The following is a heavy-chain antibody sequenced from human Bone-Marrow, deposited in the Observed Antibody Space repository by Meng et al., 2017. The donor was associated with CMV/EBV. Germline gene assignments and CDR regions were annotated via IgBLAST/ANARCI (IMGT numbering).Heavy chain of an antibody. V-gene: IGHV1-18*01. J-gene: IGHJ4*02. Sequence: YAFINYGITWVRQAPGQGPEWMGWISGYNGDTKYAQKVQGRVSMTTDTSTTTVYMELRSLRSDDTAVYYCARAPRFWSGYFYYFDYWGQGTLVTVSS. CDR2: ISGYNGDT. D-gene: IGHD3-3*01. CDR3: ARAPRFWSGYFYYFDY. CDR1: YAFINYG.